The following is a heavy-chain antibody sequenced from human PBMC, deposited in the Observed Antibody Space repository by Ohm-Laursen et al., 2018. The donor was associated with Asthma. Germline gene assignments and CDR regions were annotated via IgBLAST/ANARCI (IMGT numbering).Heavy chain of an antibody. CDR1: GYTFTGYY. CDR3: ARDLEVRGVNYYYGMDV. D-gene: IGHD3-10*01. Sequence: SSVKVSCKASGYTFTGYYMHWVRQAPGQGLEWMGRINPNSGGTNYAQKFQGRVTMTRDTSTSTVYMELSSLRSEDTAVFYCARDLEVRGVNYYYGMDVWGQGTTVTVSS. J-gene: IGHJ6*02. CDR2: INPNSGGT. V-gene: IGHV1-2*06.